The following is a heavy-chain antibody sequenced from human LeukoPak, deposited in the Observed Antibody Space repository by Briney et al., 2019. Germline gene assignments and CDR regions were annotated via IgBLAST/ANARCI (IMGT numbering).Heavy chain of an antibody. J-gene: IGHJ4*02. Sequence: SETLSLTCTVSGGSISSYYWSWIRQPPGKGLEWIGYIYYSGSTNYNPSLKSRVTISVDTSKNQFSLKLSSVTAADTAVYYCARDLGSSWHYYFDYWGQGTLVTVSS. CDR3: ARDLGSSWHYYFDY. V-gene: IGHV4-59*01. CDR1: GGSISSYY. D-gene: IGHD6-13*01. CDR2: IYYSGST.